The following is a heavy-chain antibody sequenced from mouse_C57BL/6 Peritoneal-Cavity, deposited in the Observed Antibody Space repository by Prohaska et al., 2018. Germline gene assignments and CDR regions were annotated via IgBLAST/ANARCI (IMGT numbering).Heavy chain of an antibody. CDR2: IYPGDGDT. D-gene: IGHD1-1*01. CDR3: ARNYAGYFDV. Sequence: QVQLQQSGAELVKPGASVKISCKASGYAFSSYWMNWLKQRPGKGLEWIGQIYPGDGDTNYNGKFKGKATLTADKSSSTAYMQLSSLTSEDSAVYFCARNYAGYFDVWGTGTTVTVSS. CDR1: GYAFSSYW. V-gene: IGHV1-80*01. J-gene: IGHJ1*03.